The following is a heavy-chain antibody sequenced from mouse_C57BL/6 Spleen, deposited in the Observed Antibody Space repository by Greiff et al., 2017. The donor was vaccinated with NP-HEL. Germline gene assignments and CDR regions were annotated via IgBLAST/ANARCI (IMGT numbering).Heavy chain of an antibody. J-gene: IGHJ2*01. CDR2: IHPSDSDT. Sequence: QVQLKEPGAELVKPGASVKVSCKASGYTFTSYWMHWVKQRPGQGLEWIGRIHPSDSDTNYHQKFKGKATMTADTSTNTAYLQLSSLTAEDTAVYYYTRYGYDDYWGQGTTLTVSS. V-gene: IGHV1-74*01. CDR1: GYTFTSYW. CDR3: TRYGYDDY. D-gene: IGHD2-2*01.